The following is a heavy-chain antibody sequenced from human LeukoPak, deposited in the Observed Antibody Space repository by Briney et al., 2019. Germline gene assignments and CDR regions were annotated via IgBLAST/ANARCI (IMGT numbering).Heavy chain of an antibody. CDR2: IYPSGST. V-gene: IGHV4-4*07. J-gene: IGHJ4*02. Sequence: SETLSLTCIVSGGSISSYYWTWIRQPAGKGLEWIGRIYPSGSTNYNPSLKSRVTMSVDTSKNKFSLKLNSLTAADTAVYYCARVPISTTARGYFDYWGQGTLVTVSS. D-gene: IGHD4-17*01. CDR1: GGSISSYY. CDR3: ARVPISTTARGYFDY.